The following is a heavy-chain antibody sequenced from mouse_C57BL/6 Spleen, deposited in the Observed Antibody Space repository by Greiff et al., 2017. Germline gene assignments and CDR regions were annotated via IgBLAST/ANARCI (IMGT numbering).Heavy chain of an antibody. J-gene: IGHJ4*01. V-gene: IGHV1-55*01. CDR1: GYTFTSYW. D-gene: IGHD3-2*02. CDR2: IYPGSGST. Sequence: QVQLQQPGAELVKPGASVKMSCKASGYTFTSYWITWVKQRPGQGLEWIGDIYPGSGSTNYNEKFKSKATLTVDTSSSTAYMQLSSLTSEDSAVYYCASFRQPRLPYAMDYWGQGTSVTVSS. CDR3: ASFRQPRLPYAMDY.